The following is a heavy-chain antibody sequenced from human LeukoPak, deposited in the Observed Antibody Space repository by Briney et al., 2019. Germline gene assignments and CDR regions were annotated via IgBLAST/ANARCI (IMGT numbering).Heavy chain of an antibody. Sequence: GASVKVSCKASGYTFTAYHIHWVRQAPGQGLEWMGWISPSNGGTNYAPKFQGRVTMTRDTSISTAYMELSTLTSDDTAVYYCAAMPYISSSRSYWGQGTLVTV. CDR2: ISPSNGGT. J-gene: IGHJ4*02. CDR3: AAMPYISSSRSY. CDR1: GYTFTAYH. D-gene: IGHD6-6*01. V-gene: IGHV1-2*02.